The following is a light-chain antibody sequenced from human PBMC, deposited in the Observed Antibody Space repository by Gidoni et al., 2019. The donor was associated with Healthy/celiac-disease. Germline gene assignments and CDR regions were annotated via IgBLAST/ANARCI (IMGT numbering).Light chain of an antibody. CDR2: SNN. Sequence: QSVLPQPPSASGTPGQRVTISCSGSSSNIGSTTVNWYQQLPGTAPKLLIYSNNQRPSGVPDRFSGSKSGTSASLAISGLQSEDEADYYCAAWDDSLNVVFGGGTKLTVL. V-gene: IGLV1-44*01. J-gene: IGLJ2*01. CDR1: SSNIGSTT. CDR3: AAWDDSLNVV.